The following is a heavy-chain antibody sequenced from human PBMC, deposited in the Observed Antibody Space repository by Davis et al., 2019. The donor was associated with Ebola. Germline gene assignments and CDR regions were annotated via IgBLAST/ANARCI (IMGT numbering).Heavy chain of an antibody. V-gene: IGHV3-74*01. D-gene: IGHD1-26*01. Sequence: GESLKISCAVSGFPITNYWTHWVRQAPGKGLVWVSRIKSDGSTIYADSVKGRFTISRDNAKNTLYLQMNSLRVEDTAVYYCATLPGYYWGQGTLVTVSS. CDR3: ATLPGYY. CDR1: GFPITNYW. CDR2: IKSDGST. J-gene: IGHJ4*02.